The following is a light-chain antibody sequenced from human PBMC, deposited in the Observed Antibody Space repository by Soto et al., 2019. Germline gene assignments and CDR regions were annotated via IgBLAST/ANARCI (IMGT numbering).Light chain of an antibody. CDR3: QQFIAYPHT. J-gene: IGKJ2*01. Sequence: IQLTQSPWSLSASVGDTVTITCRASLDITTALAWYQQTPGKPPKVLIYDASSLQSGVPSRFSGSGSGTHFTLTISSLQPEDFAPYFCQQFIAYPHTLGQGTKLEIK. CDR2: DAS. V-gene: IGKV1-13*02. CDR1: LDITTA.